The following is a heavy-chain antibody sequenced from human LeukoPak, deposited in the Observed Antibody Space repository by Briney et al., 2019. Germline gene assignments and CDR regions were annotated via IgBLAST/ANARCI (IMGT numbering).Heavy chain of an antibody. D-gene: IGHD5-18*01. Sequence: ASVKVSCKASGGTFSSYGISWVRQAPGQGLEWMGRINPNSGGTNYAQKFQGRVTMTRDTSISTAYMELSRLRSDDTAVYYCARGTTAMANDYWGQGTLVTVSS. CDR1: GGTFSSYG. CDR3: ARGTTAMANDY. V-gene: IGHV1-2*06. J-gene: IGHJ4*02. CDR2: INPNSGGT.